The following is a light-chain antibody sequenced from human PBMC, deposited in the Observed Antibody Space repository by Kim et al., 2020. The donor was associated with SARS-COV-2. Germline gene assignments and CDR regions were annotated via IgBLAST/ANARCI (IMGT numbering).Light chain of an antibody. Sequence: DIQMTQSPSTLSASVGDRVTITCRASQSVSSWLAWYQQRPGKAPKLLIYDASILQSGVPPNFSGSGYGTEFTLTINSLQPDDFATYYSQHYSSYPYTFGQGTKLVI. V-gene: IGKV1-5*01. CDR2: DAS. CDR1: QSVSSW. CDR3: QHYSSYPYT. J-gene: IGKJ2*01.